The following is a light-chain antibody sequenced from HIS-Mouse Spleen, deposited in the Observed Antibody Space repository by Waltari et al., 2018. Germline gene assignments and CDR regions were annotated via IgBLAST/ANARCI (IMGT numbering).Light chain of an antibody. J-gene: IGLJ3*02. Sequence: QSVLTQPPSASGTPGQRVTISCSGSSSNIGSNYVYWYQQLPGTAPNLLTYRNNQRPSGVPDRFSGSKSGTSAFLAISGLRSEDEADYYCAAWDDSLSGPVFGGGTKLTVL. CDR2: RNN. CDR3: AAWDDSLSGPV. CDR1: SSNIGSNY. V-gene: IGLV1-47*01.